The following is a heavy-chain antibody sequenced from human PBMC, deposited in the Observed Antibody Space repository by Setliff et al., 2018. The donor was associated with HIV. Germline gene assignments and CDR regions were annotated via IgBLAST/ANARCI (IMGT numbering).Heavy chain of an antibody. CDR3: ARESLNLGELSSKPDASDI. J-gene: IGHJ3*02. D-gene: IGHD3-16*02. Sequence: SGTLSLTGTVTGYSISSGYYWAWIRQPPGKGREWIGYIYHAGNTYYNPSLKSRVTISVDTSKNQISLRPNSLTAADTAVYYCARESLNLGELSSKPDASDIWGQGTMVTVSS. CDR2: IYHAGNT. V-gene: IGHV4-38-2*02. CDR1: GYSISSGYY.